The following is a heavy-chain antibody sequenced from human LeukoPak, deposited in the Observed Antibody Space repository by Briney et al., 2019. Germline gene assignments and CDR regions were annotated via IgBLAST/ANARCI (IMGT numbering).Heavy chain of an antibody. CDR2: ISCRGGST. Sequence: AGGSLRLSCAASGFTFSSYAMSWVRQAPGKGLEWVSAISCRGGSTYYADSVKGRFTISRDNSKNTLYLQMNSRRAEDTAVYYCAKAGNRGQYYFDYWGQGTLVTVPS. V-gene: IGHV3-23*01. CDR3: AKAGNRGQYYFDY. D-gene: IGHD7-27*01. J-gene: IGHJ4*02. CDR1: GFTFSSYA.